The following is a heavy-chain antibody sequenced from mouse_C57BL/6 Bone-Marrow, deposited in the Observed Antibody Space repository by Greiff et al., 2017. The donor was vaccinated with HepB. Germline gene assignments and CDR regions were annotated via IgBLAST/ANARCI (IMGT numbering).Heavy chain of an antibody. J-gene: IGHJ4*01. CDR2: IYPGGGYT. CDR1: GYTFTNYW. CDR3: AREGLLFMDY. D-gene: IGHD1-1*01. V-gene: IGHV1-63*01. Sequence: VQLQQSGAELVRPGTSVKMSCKASGYTFTNYWIGWAKQRPGHGLEWIGDIYPGGGYTNYNEKFKGKATLTADKSSSTAYMQFSSLTSEDSAIYYCAREGLLFMDYWGQGTSVTVSS.